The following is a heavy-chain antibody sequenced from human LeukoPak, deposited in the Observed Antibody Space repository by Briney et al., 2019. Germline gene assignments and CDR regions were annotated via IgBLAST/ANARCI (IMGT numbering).Heavy chain of an antibody. D-gene: IGHD5-18*01. Sequence: GGSLRLSCAASGFTFSNAWMSWVRQAPGKGLEWVGRIKSKTDGGTTDYAAPVKGRFTISRDDSKNTLYLQMNSLKTEDTAVYYCTTDGEYSCGTFDYWGQGTLVTVSS. V-gene: IGHV3-15*01. CDR3: TTDGEYSCGTFDY. CDR2: IKSKTDGGTT. CDR1: GFTFSNAW. J-gene: IGHJ4*02.